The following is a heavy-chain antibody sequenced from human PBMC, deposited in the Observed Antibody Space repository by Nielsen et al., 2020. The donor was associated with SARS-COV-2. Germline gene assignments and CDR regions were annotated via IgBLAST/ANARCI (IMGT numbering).Heavy chain of an antibody. CDR2: ISSSSSYT. D-gene: IGHD3-10*01. CDR3: ARDFAVLLHGSAPCDI. J-gene: IGHJ3*02. V-gene: IGHV3-11*05. Sequence: GESLKISCAASGFTVSSNYMCWIRQAPGKGLEWVSYISSSSSYTNYADSVKGRFTISRDNAKNSLYLQMNSLRAEDTAVYYCARDFAVLLHGSAPCDIWGQGTMVTVSS. CDR1: GFTVSSNY.